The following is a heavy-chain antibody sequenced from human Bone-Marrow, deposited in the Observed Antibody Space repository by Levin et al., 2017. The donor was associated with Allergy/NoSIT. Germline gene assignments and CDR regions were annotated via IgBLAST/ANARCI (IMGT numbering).Heavy chain of an antibody. CDR2: IWYDGSNK. Sequence: GGSLRLSCAASGFTFSSYGMHWVRQAPGKGLEWVAVIWYDGSNKYYADSVKGRFTISRDNSKNTLYLQMNSLRAEDTAVYYCARTLRYCSGGSCYSGGVDYWGQGTLVTVSS. CDR3: ARTLRYCSGGSCYSGGVDY. D-gene: IGHD2-15*01. J-gene: IGHJ4*02. V-gene: IGHV3-33*01. CDR1: GFTFSSYG.